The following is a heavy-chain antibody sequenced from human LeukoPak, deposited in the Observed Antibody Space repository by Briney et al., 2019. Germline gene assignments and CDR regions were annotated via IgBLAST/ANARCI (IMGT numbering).Heavy chain of an antibody. CDR2: MYNSGST. V-gene: IGHV4-59*01. CDR1: GGSISGSY. CDR3: ARGIESYGDYGY. Sequence: SQTLSLTCTVSGGSISGSYWSWIRQPPGKGLEWIAYMYNSGSTNYNPSLKSRVTISIDTSKNQFSLKLSSLTAADTAIYYCARGIESYGDYGYRGQGILVTVSS. J-gene: IGHJ4*02. D-gene: IGHD4-17*01.